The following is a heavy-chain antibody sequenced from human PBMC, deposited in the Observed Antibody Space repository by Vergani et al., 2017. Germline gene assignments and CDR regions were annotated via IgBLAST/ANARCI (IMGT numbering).Heavy chain of an antibody. CDR3: ARSKDGYNYVGDS. D-gene: IGHD5-24*01. Sequence: EVQLVESGGGLVQPGGSLRLSCEASGGFSLSSYWIHWVRQAPGKGLMWVSSINGDGSSTIYADSVKGRCTISSDNAKNTLYLQMNSLRAEDTAVYYCARSKDGYNYVGDSWGQETLVTVAS. CDR1: GGFSLSSYW. V-gene: IGHV3-74*01. CDR2: INGDGSST. J-gene: IGHJ5*02.